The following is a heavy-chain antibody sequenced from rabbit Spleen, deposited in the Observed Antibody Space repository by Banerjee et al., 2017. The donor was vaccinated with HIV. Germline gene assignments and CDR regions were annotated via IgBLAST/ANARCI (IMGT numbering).Heavy chain of an antibody. CDR1: GIDFSSYG. CDR3: TRVGYDDYGDSTGYFNL. CDR2: IYPDYGST. D-gene: IGHD2-1*01. J-gene: IGHJ4*01. V-gene: IGHV1S47*01. Sequence: QEQLVESGGGLVTLGGSLKLSCKASGIDFSSYGISWVRQAPGKGLEWIAYIYPDYGSTDYASWVNGRFTISLDNAQNTVFLQMTSLTAADTATYFCTRVGYDDYGDSTGYFNLWGPGTLVTVS.